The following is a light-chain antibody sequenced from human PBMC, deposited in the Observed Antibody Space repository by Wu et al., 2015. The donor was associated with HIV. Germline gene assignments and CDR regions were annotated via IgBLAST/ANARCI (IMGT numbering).Light chain of an antibody. CDR1: QSISSW. CDR3: QQYNSPWT. CDR2: KAS. J-gene: IGKJ1*01. Sequence: DIQMTQSPSTLSASVGDRVTITCRASQSISSWLAWYQQKPGKAPKLLIYKASSLESGVPSRFSGSGSGTEFTLTISSLQPDDFATYYCQQYNSPWTFGQGTKAEIK. V-gene: IGKV1-5*03.